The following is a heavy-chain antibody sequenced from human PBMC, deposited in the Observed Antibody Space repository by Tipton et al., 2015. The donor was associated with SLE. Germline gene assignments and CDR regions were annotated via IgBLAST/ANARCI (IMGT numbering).Heavy chain of an antibody. J-gene: IGHJ3*02. CDR1: GGSIRSSSYY. V-gene: IGHV4-39*07. Sequence: TLSLTCTVSGGSIRSSSYYWGWIRQPPGKGLEWIGSIYHSGSTYYNPSLKSRVTISVDTSKNQFSLKLSSVTAADTAVYYCARSLWYNWNGDAFDIWGQGTMVTVSS. D-gene: IGHD1-20*01. CDR3: ARSLWYNWNGDAFDI. CDR2: IYHSGST.